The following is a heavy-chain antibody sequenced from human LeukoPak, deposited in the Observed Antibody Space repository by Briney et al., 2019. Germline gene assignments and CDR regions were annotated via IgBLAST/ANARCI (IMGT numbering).Heavy chain of an antibody. J-gene: IGHJ4*02. CDR3: ATKFSVAVAANPPYFDY. CDR2: MFYSGST. V-gene: IGHV4-28*01. CDR1: GHSISSNNG. Sequence: SETLSLTCAVSGHSISSNNGWGWIRQPPGKGLEWIAYMFYSGSTYYNPSLKSRVTMSVDTSKNQFSLKLSSVTAADTGVHYCATKFSVAVAANPPYFDYWGQGNLVTVSS. D-gene: IGHD6-19*01.